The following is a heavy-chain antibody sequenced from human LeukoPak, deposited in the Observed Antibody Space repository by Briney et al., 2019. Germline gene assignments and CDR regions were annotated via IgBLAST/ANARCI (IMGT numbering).Heavy chain of an antibody. CDR2: ISYDGSNK. V-gene: IGHV3-30-3*01. CDR3: VLTVVNAFDI. Sequence: GGSLRLPCAASGFTLSNALHWVRQAPGKGLEWVAVISYDGSNKHYADSVKGRFTISRDNSENTLYLQTNSLRAEDTAVYYCVLTVVNAFDIWGQGTLVTVSS. J-gene: IGHJ3*02. CDR1: GFTLSNA. D-gene: IGHD2-21*02.